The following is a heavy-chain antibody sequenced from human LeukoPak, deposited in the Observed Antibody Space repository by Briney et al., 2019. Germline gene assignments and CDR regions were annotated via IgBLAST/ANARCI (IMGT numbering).Heavy chain of an antibody. CDR3: TTDLWYYDSSGYRSLDY. D-gene: IGHD3-22*01. V-gene: IGHV3-15*01. J-gene: IGHJ4*02. Sequence: GGSLRLSCAASGFTFSSYAMHWVRQAPGKGLEWVGRIKSKTDGGTTDYAAPVKGRFTISRDDSKNTLYLQMNSLKTEDTAVYYCTTDLWYYDSSGYRSLDYWGQGTLVTVSS. CDR1: GFTFSSYA. CDR2: IKSKTDGGTT.